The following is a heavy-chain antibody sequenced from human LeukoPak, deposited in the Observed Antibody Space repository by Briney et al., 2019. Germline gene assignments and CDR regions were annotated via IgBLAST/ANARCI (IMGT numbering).Heavy chain of an antibody. Sequence: GGSLRLSCAASGFSFSSYAMSWVRQAPGKGLEWVSTISGSGGSSDHSDSVKGRFTISRDNSKNTLYLQMNSLSAEDTAVYYCSKDVLTFGGVTGTAFDYWGQGTLVTVSS. CDR1: GFSFSSYA. CDR2: ISGSGGSS. J-gene: IGHJ4*02. V-gene: IGHV3-23*01. D-gene: IGHD3-16*01. CDR3: SKDVLTFGGVTGTAFDY.